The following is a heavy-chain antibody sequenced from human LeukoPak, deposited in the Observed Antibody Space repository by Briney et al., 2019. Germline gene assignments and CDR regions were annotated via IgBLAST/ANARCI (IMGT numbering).Heavy chain of an antibody. Sequence: SVKVSCKASGGTFSSYAISWVRQAPGQGLEWMGRIIPILGIANYAQKFQGRVTITADKSTSTAYMELSSLRSEDTAVYYCARYPHSGSSYTRGCFDYWGQGTLVTVSS. CDR1: GGTFSSYA. CDR2: IIPILGIA. J-gene: IGHJ4*02. D-gene: IGHD1-26*01. CDR3: ARYPHSGSSYTRGCFDY. V-gene: IGHV1-69*04.